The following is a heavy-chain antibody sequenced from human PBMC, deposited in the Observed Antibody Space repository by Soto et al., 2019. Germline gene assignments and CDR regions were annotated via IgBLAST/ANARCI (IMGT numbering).Heavy chain of an antibody. Sequence: PSETLSLTCTVSGGSISSSSDYWGWTREPPGKGLEWIGSIYYSGSTYYNPSLKSRVTISVDTSKNQFSLKLSSVTAADTAVYYCASNYDFWSGKGYYYGMDVWGQGTTVTVSS. CDR2: IYYSGST. J-gene: IGHJ6*02. CDR3: ASNYDFWSGKGYYYGMDV. D-gene: IGHD3-3*01. CDR1: GGSISSSSDY. V-gene: IGHV4-39*01.